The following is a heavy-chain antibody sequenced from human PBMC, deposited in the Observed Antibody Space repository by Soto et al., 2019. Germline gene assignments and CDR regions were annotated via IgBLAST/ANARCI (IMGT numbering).Heavy chain of an antibody. J-gene: IGHJ5*02. V-gene: IGHV4-34*01. CDR1: GGSFSGYY. CDR2: INHSGST. D-gene: IGHD2-8*01. CDR3: ARGEGYCTNGVCRYHNWFDP. Sequence: KASETLSLTCAVYGGSFSGYYWSWIRQPPGKGLEWIGEINHSGSTNYNPSLKSRVTISVDTSKNQFSLKLSSVTAADTAVYYCARGEGYCTNGVCRYHNWFDPWGQGTLVTVSS.